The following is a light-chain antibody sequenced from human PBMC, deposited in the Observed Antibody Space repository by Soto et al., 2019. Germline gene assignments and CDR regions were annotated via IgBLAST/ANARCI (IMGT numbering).Light chain of an antibody. CDR1: QSVSSN. J-gene: IGKJ1*01. V-gene: IGKV3-15*01. CDR2: GAS. CDR3: QQYNNWPWT. Sequence: ELVMTQSPATFSVSPGERPTLSSRASQSVSSNLAWYQQKPGQAPRLLIYGASTRATGIPARFSGSGSGTEFTLTISSLQSEDFAVYYCQQYNNWPWTFGQGTKVEIK.